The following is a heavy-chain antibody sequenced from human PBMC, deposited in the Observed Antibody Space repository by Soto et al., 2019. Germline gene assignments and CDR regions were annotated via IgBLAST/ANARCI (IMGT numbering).Heavy chain of an antibody. V-gene: IGHV3-21*06. Sequence: LRLSCAGSGFTFTRHRMNWLRQAPGKGLECVSSISSITNYIYYGDSMNGRFTISRDNANNSLYLEMNSLRAEDTAVYYCARESEDLTSNFDYWGQGTMVTVSS. CDR2: ISSITNYI. CDR3: ARESEDLTSNFDY. CDR1: GFTFTRHR. J-gene: IGHJ4*02.